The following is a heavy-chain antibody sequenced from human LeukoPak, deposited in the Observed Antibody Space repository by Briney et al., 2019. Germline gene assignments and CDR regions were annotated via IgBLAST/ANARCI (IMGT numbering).Heavy chain of an antibody. CDR2: IWYDGSNK. CDR1: GFTFRSYG. J-gene: IGHJ6*04. V-gene: IGHV3-33*01. D-gene: IGHD3-9*01. Sequence: GGSLRLLCAAWGFTFRSYGMQGVGEAPGRGREGGAVIWYDGSNKYYADSVKCRFTISRDNSQHSLYLQMNSLSAEDTAVYYCARDERYYDILTGYDYYGMDVWGKGTTVTVSS. CDR3: ARDERYYDILTGYDYYGMDV.